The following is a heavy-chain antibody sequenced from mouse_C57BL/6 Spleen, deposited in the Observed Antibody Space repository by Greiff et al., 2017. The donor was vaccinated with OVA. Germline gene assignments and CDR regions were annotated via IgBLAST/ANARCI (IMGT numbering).Heavy chain of an antibody. CDR2: IDPEDGET. CDR3: AKGNAMDY. Sequence: EVQLQQSGAELVKPGASVKLSCTASGFNIKDYYMHWVKQRTEQGLEWIGRIDPEDGETKYAPTFQGKATITADTSSNTAYLQLSSLTSEDTAVYYCAKGNAMDYWGQGTSVTVSS. J-gene: IGHJ4*01. V-gene: IGHV14-2*01. CDR1: GFNIKDYY.